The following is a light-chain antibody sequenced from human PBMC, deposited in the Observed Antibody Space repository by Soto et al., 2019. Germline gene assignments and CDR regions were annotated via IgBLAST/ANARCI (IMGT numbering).Light chain of an antibody. Sequence: DIQMTQSPSTLSSSVGDRVTITCRASQSISSWLAWYQQKPGKAPKLLIYKASSFESGVPSRFSGSGSGTEFTLTISSLQPDDFATYYCQQYNSSSNTFGQGTKLEIK. V-gene: IGKV1-5*03. CDR3: QQYNSSSNT. J-gene: IGKJ2*01. CDR2: KAS. CDR1: QSISSW.